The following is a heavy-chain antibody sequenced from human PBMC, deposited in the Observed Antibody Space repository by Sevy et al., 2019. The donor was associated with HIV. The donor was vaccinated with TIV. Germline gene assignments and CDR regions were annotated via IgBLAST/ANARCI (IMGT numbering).Heavy chain of an antibody. D-gene: IGHD2-2*02. V-gene: IGHV3-7*01. CDR3: ARDSGYCSSTSCYRGDYFDY. Sequence: GGSLRLSCAASGFTCSGNWMSWVRQAPGKGLEWVADIKEDGSEKYYVDFGKGRFTTSRDNAKKSLYLQMNNLRAEDTVVYYCARDSGYCSSTSCYRGDYFDYWGQGTLVTVSS. J-gene: IGHJ4*02. CDR1: GFTCSGNW. CDR2: IKEDGSEK.